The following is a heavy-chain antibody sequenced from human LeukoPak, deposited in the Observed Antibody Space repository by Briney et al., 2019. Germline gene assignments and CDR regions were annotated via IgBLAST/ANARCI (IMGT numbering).Heavy chain of an antibody. CDR3: AKDRPGSFDH. CDR2: ISGNGDST. CDR1: GFTFINYA. J-gene: IGHJ4*02. D-gene: IGHD1-26*01. Sequence: PGGSLRLSCAASGFTFINYAMCWVRQAPGKGPEWVSFISGNGDSTYYADSVKGRFTVSRDNSKNTLYLQMNSLRGEDTAIYYCAKDRPGSFDHWGQGILVPV. V-gene: IGHV3-23*01.